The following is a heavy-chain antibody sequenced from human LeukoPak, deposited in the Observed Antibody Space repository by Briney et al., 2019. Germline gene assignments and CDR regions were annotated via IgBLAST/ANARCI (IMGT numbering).Heavy chain of an antibody. D-gene: IGHD3-22*01. CDR2: ISGSGGST. CDR1: GFTFSSYA. Sequence: GGSLRLSCAASGFTFSSYAMSWVRQAPGKGLAWVSAISGSGGSTYYADSVKGRFTISRDNSKNTLYLQMNSLRAEDTAVYYCAKDEARANYYDSSGYLADAFDIWGQGTMVTVSS. V-gene: IGHV3-23*01. CDR3: AKDEARANYYDSSGYLADAFDI. J-gene: IGHJ3*02.